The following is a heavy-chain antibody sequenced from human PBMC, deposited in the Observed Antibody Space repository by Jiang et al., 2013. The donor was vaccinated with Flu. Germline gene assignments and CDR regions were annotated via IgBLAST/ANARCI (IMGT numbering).Heavy chain of an antibody. CDR2: SIIVGAT. Sequence: SLTCSVSGGSISSGSYYWGWIRQPPREGGWSSLGVSIIVGATYYSPSLNSRVTISVDTSKNQFSLKLNSVNAADTAVYYCARRGVWLPFEYWGQGTLVTISS. CDR1: GGSISSGSYY. D-gene: IGHD3-16*01. CDR3: ARRGVWLPFEY. J-gene: IGHJ4*02. V-gene: IGHV4-39*01.